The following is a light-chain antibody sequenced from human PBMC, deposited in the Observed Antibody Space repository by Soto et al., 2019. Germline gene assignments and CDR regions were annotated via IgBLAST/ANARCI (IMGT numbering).Light chain of an antibody. J-gene: IGKJ1*01. V-gene: IGKV3-20*01. CDR3: QRYGSSPPT. CDR2: GAS. Sequence: EIVLTQSPGTLALSPGERANLSCRASQSVTSSYLAWYQQKPGQAPRLLIYGASNRATGIPDRFSGSGSGTDFTLTISRLEPEDFAVHFCQRYGSSPPTFGQGPKVDI. CDR1: QSVTSSY.